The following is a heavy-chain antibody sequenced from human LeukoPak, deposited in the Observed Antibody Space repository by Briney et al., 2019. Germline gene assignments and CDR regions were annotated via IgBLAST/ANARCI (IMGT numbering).Heavy chain of an antibody. CDR2: ISSSSSYI. CDR3: ARVQYSSSFDDY. J-gene: IGHJ4*02. D-gene: IGHD6-6*01. CDR1: GFTFSSYS. V-gene: IGHV3-21*01. Sequence: PGGSLPLSCVASGFTFSSYSMNWGRRARGKGREWVSSISSSSSYIYYADSVKGRFTISRDNAKNSLYLQMNSLRAEDTAVYYCARVQYSSSFDDYWGQGTLVTVSS.